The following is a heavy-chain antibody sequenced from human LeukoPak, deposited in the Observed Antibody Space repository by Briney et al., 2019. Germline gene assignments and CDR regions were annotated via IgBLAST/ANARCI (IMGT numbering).Heavy chain of an antibody. CDR3: ARHGTTMVRGEMRGAFDI. J-gene: IGHJ3*02. D-gene: IGHD3-10*01. CDR1: GGSISSSYY. V-gene: IGHV4-39*01. CDR2: IYYSGST. Sequence: SETLSLTCIVSGGSISSSYYWGWIRQPPGKGLEWSGSIYYSGSTYYNPSLKSRVTISVDTSKNQFSLKLSSVTAADTAVYYCARHGTTMVRGEMRGAFDIWGQGTMVTVSS.